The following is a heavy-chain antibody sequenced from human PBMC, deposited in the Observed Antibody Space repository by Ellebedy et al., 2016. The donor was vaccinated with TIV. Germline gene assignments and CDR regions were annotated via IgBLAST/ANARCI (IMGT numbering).Heavy chain of an antibody. J-gene: IGHJ6*03. Sequence: GESLKISXAAFGFTFRSYAMHWVRQAPGKGLEWVAVISYDENNKHYADSVKGRFTISRDNSKNTLYLQMNSLRGEDTAVYYCARDRGYRSSLYYYYNMDVWGKGTTVTVSS. D-gene: IGHD1-1*01. V-gene: IGHV3-30-3*01. CDR1: GFTFRSYA. CDR2: ISYDENNK. CDR3: ARDRGYRSSLYYYYNMDV.